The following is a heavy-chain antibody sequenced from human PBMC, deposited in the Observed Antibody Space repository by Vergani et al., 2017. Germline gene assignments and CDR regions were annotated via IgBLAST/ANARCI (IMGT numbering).Heavy chain of an antibody. D-gene: IGHD3-10*01. V-gene: IGHV4-59*08. CDR3: ARGDLDAFDI. Sequence: QVQLQESGPGLVKPSETLSLTCTVSGGSISSYYWSWIRQPPGKGLAWIGYIYYSGSTNYNPSLMSRVTISVDTSKHQFPLKLGSVTAADTAVYYCARGDLDAFDIWGQGTMVTVSS. CDR1: GGSISSYY. J-gene: IGHJ3*02. CDR2: IYYSGST.